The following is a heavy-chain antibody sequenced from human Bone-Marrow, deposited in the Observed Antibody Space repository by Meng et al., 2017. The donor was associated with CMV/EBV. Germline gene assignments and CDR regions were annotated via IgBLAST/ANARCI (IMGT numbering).Heavy chain of an antibody. J-gene: IGHJ3*02. CDR2: ISSSGSTV. D-gene: IGHD1-1*01. V-gene: IGHV3-11*01. CDR1: GFTFSDYY. Sequence: GESLKISCAASGFTFSDYYMSWIRQAPGKGLEWVSYISSSGSTVYYADSVKGRFTISRDNAKNSLYLQMNSLRAEDTAVYYCASGTRTQDPPGIWGQGTMVTVSS. CDR3: ASGTRTQDPPGI.